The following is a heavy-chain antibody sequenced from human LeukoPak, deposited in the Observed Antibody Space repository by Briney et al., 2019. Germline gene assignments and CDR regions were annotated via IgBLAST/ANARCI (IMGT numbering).Heavy chain of an antibody. CDR1: GYSISSGYY. CDR3: ASYSGTYSAFEI. D-gene: IGHD1-26*01. CDR2: IFYNGGP. Sequence: PSETVSLTCTVSGYSISSGYYWGWVRQSPGRGLEWLGNIFYNGGPYYNPSFKSRVAISVDTSKNHFSLTLNAVTAADTAVYYCASYSGTYSAFEIWGQGTPVTVSS. J-gene: IGHJ3*02. V-gene: IGHV4-38-2*02.